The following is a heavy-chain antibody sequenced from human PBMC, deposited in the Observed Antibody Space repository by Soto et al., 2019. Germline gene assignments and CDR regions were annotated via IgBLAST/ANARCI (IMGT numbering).Heavy chain of an antibody. CDR2: IVVGTGNT. V-gene: IGHV1-58*02. Sequence: SVKVSCKASGFNFGRSAIQCVRQARGHRLEWIGWIVVGTGNTNYAQKFQERVTITRDMSTSTAYMELSSLISEDTAVYYCAREPVDWLFTGFDYWGQGTLVTVSS. CDR3: AREPVDWLFTGFDY. D-gene: IGHD3-9*01. J-gene: IGHJ4*02. CDR1: GFNFGRSA.